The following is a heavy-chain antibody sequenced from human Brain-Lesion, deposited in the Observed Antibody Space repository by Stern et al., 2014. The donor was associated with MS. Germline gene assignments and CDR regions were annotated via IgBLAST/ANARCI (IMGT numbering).Heavy chain of an antibody. CDR2: IFNSGST. CDR1: GGSISSGGYY. J-gene: IGHJ6*02. D-gene: IGHD2-2*01. CDR3: ARGRVVPGFQYYATDV. Sequence: VQLVESGPGLVKPSQTLSLYCTVSGGSISSGGYYWSWIRQPAGKGLEWIGRIFNSGSTSYKPSLKSRVTISIDTSKNQFSLRLNSMTAADTAVYYCARGRVVPGFQYYATDVWGQGTTVIVSS. V-gene: IGHV4-61*02.